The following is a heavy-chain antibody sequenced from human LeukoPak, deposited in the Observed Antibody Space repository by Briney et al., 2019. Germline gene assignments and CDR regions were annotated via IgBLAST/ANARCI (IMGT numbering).Heavy chain of an antibody. CDR1: GFTFSSYG. D-gene: IGHD1-14*01. V-gene: IGHV3-30*18. J-gene: IGHJ4*02. Sequence: GGSLRLSCAASGFTFSSYGMHWVRQAPGKGLEWVAVISYDGSNKYYADSVKGRFTISRDNSKNTLYLQMNSLRAEDTAVYYCAKGLGKAGYYFDYWGQGTLVTVSS. CDR2: ISYDGSNK. CDR3: AKGLGKAGYYFDY.